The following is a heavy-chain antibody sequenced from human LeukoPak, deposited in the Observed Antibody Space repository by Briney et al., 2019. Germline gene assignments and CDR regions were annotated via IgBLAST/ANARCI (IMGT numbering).Heavy chain of an antibody. Sequence: GESLKISCKGSGYSFTSYWIGWVRQMPGKGLEWMGSIYPGDSDTRYSPSFQGQVTISADKSISTAYLQWSSLKASDTAMYYCAGGYCSGGSCYWFDPWGQGTLVTVSS. CDR3: AGGYCSGGSCYWFDP. V-gene: IGHV5-51*03. D-gene: IGHD2-15*01. J-gene: IGHJ5*02. CDR2: IYPGDSDT. CDR1: GYSFTSYW.